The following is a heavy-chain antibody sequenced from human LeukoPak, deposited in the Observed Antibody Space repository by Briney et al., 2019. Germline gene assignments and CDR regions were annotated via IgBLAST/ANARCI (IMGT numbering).Heavy chain of an antibody. D-gene: IGHD3-10*01. CDR3: ARSEYYGSGSFDY. V-gene: IGHV1-46*01. J-gene: IGHJ4*02. CDR1: GYTFTSHY. CDR2: INPNSGST. Sequence: ASVTVSCKASGYTFTSHYINWVRQAPGQGLEWMGIINPNSGSTDYAQRFRGRVILTRDTSTSTFYMELSSLRSEDTAVYYCARSEYYGSGSFDYWGQGTLVTVSS.